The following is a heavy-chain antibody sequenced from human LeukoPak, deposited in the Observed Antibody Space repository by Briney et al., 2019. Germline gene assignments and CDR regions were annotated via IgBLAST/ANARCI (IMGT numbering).Heavy chain of an antibody. CDR2: ISGSRDFI. CDR3: VRALVGAAFDT. CDR1: GFTFNVYA. D-gene: IGHD1-26*01. V-gene: IGHV3-21*06. Sequence: PGGSLRLSCAASGFTFNVYAMHWVRQVTGKGPEWISSISGSRDFIYYADSVKGRFTISRDNAKNSLYLDMNSLRVEDTAVYFCVRALVGAAFDTWGQGALVTVSS. J-gene: IGHJ4*02.